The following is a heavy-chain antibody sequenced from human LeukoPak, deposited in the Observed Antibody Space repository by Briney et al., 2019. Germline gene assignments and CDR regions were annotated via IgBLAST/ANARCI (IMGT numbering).Heavy chain of an antibody. D-gene: IGHD1-7*01. CDR1: GFTFSNFW. CDR2: IKQDGSER. CDR3: ATGGNKWNYRSYFDY. V-gene: IGHV3-7*02. J-gene: IGHJ4*02. Sequence: GGSLRLSCVASGFTFSNFWMTWVRQAPGKGLEWVANIKQDGSERYYVDSVKGRFIISRDNVEGSLHLQMNDLSAEDTAVYYCATGGNKWNYRSYFDYWGQGTLVTVSS.